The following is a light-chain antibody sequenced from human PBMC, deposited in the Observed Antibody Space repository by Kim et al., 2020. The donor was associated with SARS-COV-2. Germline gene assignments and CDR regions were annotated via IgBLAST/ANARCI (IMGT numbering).Light chain of an antibody. V-gene: IGKV1-5*01. CDR2: DAS. J-gene: IGKJ1*01. CDR3: QQYISSSRT. Sequence: DIQMTQSPSTLSASVGDRVTITCRASQSISSWLAWFQQNPGKAPKLLIYDASSLESGVPPRFSGSGSGTEFTLTISSLQPDDFATYYCQQYISSSRTFGQGTKV. CDR1: QSISSW.